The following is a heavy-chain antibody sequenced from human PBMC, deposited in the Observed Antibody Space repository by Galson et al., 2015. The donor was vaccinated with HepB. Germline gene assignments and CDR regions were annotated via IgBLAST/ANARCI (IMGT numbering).Heavy chain of an antibody. CDR2: INPSGGST. J-gene: IGHJ3*02. Sequence: SVKVSCKASGYTFTSYYMHWVRQAPGQGLEWMGVINPSGGSTSYAQKFQGRVTMTRDTSTSTVYMELSSLRSEDTAVYYCARDRDYYGSGRDAFDIWGQGTMVTVSS. V-gene: IGHV1-46*03. CDR3: ARDRDYYGSGRDAFDI. D-gene: IGHD3-10*01. CDR1: GYTFTSYY.